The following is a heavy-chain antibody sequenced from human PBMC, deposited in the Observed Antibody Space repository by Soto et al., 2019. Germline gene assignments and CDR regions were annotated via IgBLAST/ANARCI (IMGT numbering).Heavy chain of an antibody. J-gene: IGHJ6*02. Sequence: PSETLSLTCTVSGGSIRSGPYSWGLIRQPPGKGLEWIGTFHYSGSTYYSPSLESRVTISVDTSKNQFSLKVSSVTAADTAVYYCARLGGYCSGSSCYGYYGMDVWGQGTTVTVS. V-gene: IGHV4-39*01. CDR1: GGSIRSGPYS. CDR3: ARLGGYCSGSSCYGYYGMDV. D-gene: IGHD2-15*01. CDR2: FHYSGST.